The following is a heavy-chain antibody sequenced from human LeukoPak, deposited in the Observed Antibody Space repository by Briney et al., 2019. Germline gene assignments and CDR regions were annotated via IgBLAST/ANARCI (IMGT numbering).Heavy chain of an antibody. CDR1: GFTFSSYG. J-gene: IGHJ4*02. D-gene: IGHD6-19*01. CDR2: IRYDGSNK. Sequence: PGGSLRLSCAASGFTFSSYGMHWVRQAPGKGLERVAFIRYDGSNKYYADSVKGRFTISRDNSKNTLYLQMNSLRAEDTAVYYCAKGGLRLVRGPPRWYFDYWGQGTLVTVSS. V-gene: IGHV3-30*02. CDR3: AKGGLRLVRGPPRWYFDY.